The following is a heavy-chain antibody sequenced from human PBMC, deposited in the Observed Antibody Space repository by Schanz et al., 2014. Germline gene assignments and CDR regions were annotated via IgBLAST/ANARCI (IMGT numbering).Heavy chain of an antibody. Sequence: EVQLVESGGGLVKPGGSLRLSCAASGFTFSNHALSWVRQAPGKGLEWVSGIGGSGDSTHYADSVEGRFIISRDNAKNSLFLQMNSLSAEDTAVYYCAKVAPAATYLDSWGLGTLVAVSS. J-gene: IGHJ4*02. V-gene: IGHV3-23*04. CDR1: GFTFSNHA. CDR3: AKVAPAATYLDS. CDR2: IGGSGDST. D-gene: IGHD2-2*01.